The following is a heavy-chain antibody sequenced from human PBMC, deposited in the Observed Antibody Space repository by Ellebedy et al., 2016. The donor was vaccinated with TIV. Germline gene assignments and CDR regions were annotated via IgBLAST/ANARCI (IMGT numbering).Heavy chain of an antibody. CDR2: IRSKANSYAT. CDR3: TRPVSTSSPEY. Sequence: GESLKISXAASGFTFSGSAMHWVRQASGKGLEWVGRIRSKANSYATAYAASVKGRFTISRDDSKNTAYLQMNSLKTEDTAVYYCTRPVSTSSPEYWGRGTLVTVSS. V-gene: IGHV3-73*01. D-gene: IGHD2-2*01. CDR1: GFTFSGSA. J-gene: IGHJ4*02.